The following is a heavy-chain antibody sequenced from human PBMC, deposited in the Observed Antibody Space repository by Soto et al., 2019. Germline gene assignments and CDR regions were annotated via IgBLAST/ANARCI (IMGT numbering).Heavy chain of an antibody. Sequence: ASVKVSCKASGYTFTSYGISWVRQAPGQGLEWMGWISAYNGNTNYAQKLQGRVTMTTDTSTSTAYMELRSLRSDDTAVYYCAREPRAITMVRGPNGGNWFDPWGQGTLVTVSS. CDR2: ISAYNGNT. D-gene: IGHD3-10*01. CDR1: GYTFTSYG. CDR3: AREPRAITMVRGPNGGNWFDP. J-gene: IGHJ5*02. V-gene: IGHV1-18*01.